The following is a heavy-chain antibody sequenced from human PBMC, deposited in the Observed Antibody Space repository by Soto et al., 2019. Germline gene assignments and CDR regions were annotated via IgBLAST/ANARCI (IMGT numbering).Heavy chain of an antibody. CDR3: ARAGHDSVYLDY. D-gene: IGHD3-3*01. CDR1: GFTFSSYW. J-gene: IGHJ4*02. Sequence: EVQLVESGGGLVQPGGSLRLSCAASGFTFSSYWMHWVRQAPGKGLLWVSRLNSDGSDTSYADSVKGRFTISRDNAKKTLYRQMNSMRAEETAVYYCARAGHDSVYLDYWGQGILVTVSS. CDR2: LNSDGSDT. V-gene: IGHV3-74*01.